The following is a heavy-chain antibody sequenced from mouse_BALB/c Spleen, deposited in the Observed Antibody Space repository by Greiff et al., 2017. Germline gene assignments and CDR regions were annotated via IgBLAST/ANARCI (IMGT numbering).Heavy chain of an antibody. D-gene: IGHD1-1*01. V-gene: IGHV5-17*02. J-gene: IGHJ4*01. CDR2: ISSGSSTI. CDR3: ARSITTVVTTDGYYAMDY. Sequence: EVHLVESGGGLVQPGGSRKLSCAASGFTFSSFGMHWVRQAPEKGLEWVAYISSGSSTIYYADTLKGRFTISRDNPKNTLFLQMTSLRSEDTAMYYCARSITTVVTTDGYYAMDYWGQGTSVTVSS. CDR1: GFTFSSFG.